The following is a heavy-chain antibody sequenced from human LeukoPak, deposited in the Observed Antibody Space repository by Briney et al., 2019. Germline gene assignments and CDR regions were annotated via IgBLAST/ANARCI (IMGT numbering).Heavy chain of an antibody. CDR1: GYTFTCCD. D-gene: IGHD6-25*01. CDR3: ARTATWYSAFDI. Sequence: GASVKVSCKASGYTFTCCDINWVRQATGQGLEWMGWMNPNSGNTGYAQKFQGRVTMTRNTSISTAYMELSSLRSEDTAVYYCARTATWYSAFDIWGQGTMVTVSS. CDR2: MNPNSGNT. J-gene: IGHJ3*02. V-gene: IGHV1-8*01.